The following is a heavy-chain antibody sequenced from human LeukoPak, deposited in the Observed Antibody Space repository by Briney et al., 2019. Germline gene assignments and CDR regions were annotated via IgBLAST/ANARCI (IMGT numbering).Heavy chain of an antibody. CDR3: AGSYYDSSGYFWFDP. CDR2: IIPIFGTA. J-gene: IGHJ5*02. Sequence: SVKVPCKASGGTFSSYAISWVRQAPGQGLEWMGRIIPIFGTANYAQKFQGRVTITTDESTSTAYMELSSLRSEDTAVYYCAGSYYDSSGYFWFDPWGQGTLVTVSS. D-gene: IGHD3-22*01. CDR1: GGTFSSYA. V-gene: IGHV1-69*05.